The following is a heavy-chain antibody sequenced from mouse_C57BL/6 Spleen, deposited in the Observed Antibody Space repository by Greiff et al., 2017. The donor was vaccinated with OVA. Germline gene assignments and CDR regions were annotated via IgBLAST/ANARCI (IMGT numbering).Heavy chain of an antibody. CDR2: ISSGGSYT. CDR3: ARQAMITTEFAY. V-gene: IGHV5-6*01. Sequence: EVKLVESGGDLVKPGGSLKLTCAASGFTFSSYGMSWVRQTPDKRLEWVATISSGGSYTYYPDSVKGRFTISRDNAMNTLYMKMSSLKTEDTAMYYCARQAMITTEFAYWGQGTLVTVSA. J-gene: IGHJ3*01. D-gene: IGHD2-4*01. CDR1: GFTFSSYG.